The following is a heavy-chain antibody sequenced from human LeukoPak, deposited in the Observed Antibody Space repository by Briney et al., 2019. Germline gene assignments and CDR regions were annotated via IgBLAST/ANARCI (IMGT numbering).Heavy chain of an antibody. Sequence: SETLSLTCTVSGGAISGYYWNWIRQPPGKGLEWIGHIHYSGSTNYNPSLWSRVTISVDTSKNQFSLNLSSVTAADTAVYYCARGMGSTWYWFDPWGQGTLVTVSS. J-gene: IGHJ5*02. CDR2: IHYSGST. CDR3: ARGMGSTWYWFDP. V-gene: IGHV4-59*01. CDR1: GGAISGYY. D-gene: IGHD6-13*01.